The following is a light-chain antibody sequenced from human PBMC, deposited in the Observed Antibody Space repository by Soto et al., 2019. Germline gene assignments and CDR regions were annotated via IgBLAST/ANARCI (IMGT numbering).Light chain of an antibody. Sequence: IVMTQSPATLSLSPGERVTLSCRASQSVSSKLAWYQQKPGQAPRLLIYGASIRATDIPARFSGSGSGTEFTLTISRLQSEDFAIFYCQQYSNWPYTFGQGTKLEIK. CDR2: GAS. V-gene: IGKV3-15*01. CDR3: QQYSNWPYT. CDR1: QSVSSK. J-gene: IGKJ2*01.